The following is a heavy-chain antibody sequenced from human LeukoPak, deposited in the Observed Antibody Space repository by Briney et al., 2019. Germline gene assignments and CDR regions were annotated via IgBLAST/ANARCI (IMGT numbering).Heavy chain of an antibody. CDR1: GGSISSYY. D-gene: IGHD3-22*01. CDR3: ARGGGIYYDSSGYAFDI. CDR2: IYYSRST. Sequence: PSETLSLTCNASGGSISSYYWSWIRQPPGKGLEWIGYIYYSRSTNYNPSLKSRVTISVDTSKNQFSLKLSSVTAADTAVYYCARGGGIYYDSSGYAFDIWGQGTMVTVSS. J-gene: IGHJ3*02. V-gene: IGHV4-59*01.